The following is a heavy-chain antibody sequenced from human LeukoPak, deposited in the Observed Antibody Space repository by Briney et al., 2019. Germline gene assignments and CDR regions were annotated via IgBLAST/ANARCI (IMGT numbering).Heavy chain of an antibody. CDR3: ARDRDYYGSGGHLY. D-gene: IGHD3-10*01. J-gene: IGHJ4*02. Sequence: GGSLRLSCVASGFTFSTYSMNWVRQAPGKGLEWVSYISGTSNTIYYADSVKGRFTISRDNSKNTLYLQMNSLRAEDTAVYYCARDRDYYGSGGHLYWGQGTLVTVSS. V-gene: IGHV3-48*01. CDR1: GFTFSTYS. CDR2: ISGTSNTI.